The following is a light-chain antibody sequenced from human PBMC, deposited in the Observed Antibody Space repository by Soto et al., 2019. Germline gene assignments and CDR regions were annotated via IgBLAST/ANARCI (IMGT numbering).Light chain of an antibody. J-gene: IGKJ1*01. V-gene: IGKV1-39*01. CDR2: ATS. Sequence: DIQLTQSPSSLSASVGDRVTITCRASQSTSSYLNWYQQKPGKAPKLLISATSTLQSGVPSRFSGSGSGTDFTLTISSLQPDDFAAYYCQESYTAPRTFGQGTKVEIK. CDR1: QSTSSY. CDR3: QESYTAPRT.